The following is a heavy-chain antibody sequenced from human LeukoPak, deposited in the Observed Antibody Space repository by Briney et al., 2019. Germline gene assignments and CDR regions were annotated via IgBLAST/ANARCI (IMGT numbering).Heavy chain of an antibody. V-gene: IGHV1-46*01. CDR3: ARELGSNYDILTGIPDAFDI. J-gene: IGHJ3*02. CDR1: GYTFTSYY. Sequence: ASVKVSCKASGYTFTSYYVHWVRQAPGQGLEWMGIINPSGGSTSYAQKFQGRVTMTRDTSTSTVYMELSSLRSEDTAVYYCARELGSNYDILTGIPDAFDIWGQGTMVTVSS. D-gene: IGHD3-9*01. CDR2: INPSGGST.